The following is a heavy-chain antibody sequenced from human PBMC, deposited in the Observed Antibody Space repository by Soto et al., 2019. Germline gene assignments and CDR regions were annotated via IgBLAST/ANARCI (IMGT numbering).Heavy chain of an antibody. CDR2: INNGGGT. CDR1: QYTFANFY. V-gene: IGHV1-2*02. CDR3: ATSSDWSPLLDY. J-gene: IGHJ4*02. Sequence: ASVKVSCKASQYTFANFYLHWVRQAPGQRPEWMGWINNGGGTIYAQKFQGRLTVTRDTSITTAYMELSRLSSDDTAFYYCATSSDWSPLLDYWGQGTLVTVSS. D-gene: IGHD6-19*01.